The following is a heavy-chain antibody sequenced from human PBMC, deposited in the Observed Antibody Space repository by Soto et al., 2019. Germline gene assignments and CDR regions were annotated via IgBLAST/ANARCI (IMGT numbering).Heavy chain of an antibody. D-gene: IGHD1-1*01. V-gene: IGHV5-10-1*01. J-gene: IGHJ6*02. Sequence: GESLKISCKGSGYSFAGYWITWVRQKPGKGLEWMGRIDPSDSQTYYSPSFRGHVTISVTKSITTVFLQWSSLRASDTAMYYCARHASGTTLYYHYGVDVWGQGTTVTVSS. CDR3: ARHASGTTLYYHYGVDV. CDR1: GYSFAGYW. CDR2: IDPSDSQT.